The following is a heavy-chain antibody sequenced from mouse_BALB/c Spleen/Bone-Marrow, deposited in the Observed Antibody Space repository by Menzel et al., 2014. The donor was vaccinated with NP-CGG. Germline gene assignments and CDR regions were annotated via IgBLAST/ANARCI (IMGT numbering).Heavy chain of an antibody. CDR1: GYTFTNFW. J-gene: IGHJ4*01. V-gene: IGHV1-69*02. CDR3: TRGYDALDY. CDR2: IFPSGNYT. Sequence: VKLVESGAELVRPGASVKLSCKASGYTFTNFWINWVKQRPGQGLEWIGNIFPSGNYTNYNQKFKDKATMTVDKSSSTAYMQLSSPTSEDFAVYYCTRGYDALDYWGQGTSVTVSS.